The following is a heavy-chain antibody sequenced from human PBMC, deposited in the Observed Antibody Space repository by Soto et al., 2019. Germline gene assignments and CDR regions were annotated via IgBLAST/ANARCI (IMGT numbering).Heavy chain of an antibody. CDR1: GYTFTSYG. D-gene: IGHD3-10*01. J-gene: IGHJ4*02. V-gene: IGHV1-18*01. CDR3: ARGVGYGSGSYYLGWDY. CDR2: ISAYNGNT. Sequence: ASVKVSCKASGYTFTSYGISWVRQAPGQGLEWMGWISAYNGNTNYAQKLQGRVTMTTDTSTSTAYMELRSLRSDDTAVYYCARGVGYGSGSYYLGWDYWGPGTLVTVSS.